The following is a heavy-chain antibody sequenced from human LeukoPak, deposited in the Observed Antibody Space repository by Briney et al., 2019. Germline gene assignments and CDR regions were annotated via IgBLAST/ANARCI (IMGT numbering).Heavy chain of an antibody. Sequence: PGGSLRLSCAASGFTFSSYEMNWVRQAPGKGLEWVSYISSSGSTIYYADSVKGRFTISRDNAKNSLYLQMNSLRAEDTAVYYCARDGLYYMDVWGKGTTVTVSS. V-gene: IGHV3-48*03. CDR2: ISSSGSTI. J-gene: IGHJ6*03. CDR3: ARDGLYYMDV. CDR1: GFTFSSYE. D-gene: IGHD3/OR15-3a*01.